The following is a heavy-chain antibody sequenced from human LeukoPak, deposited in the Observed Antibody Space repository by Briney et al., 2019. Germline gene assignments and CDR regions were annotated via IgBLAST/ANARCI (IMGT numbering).Heavy chain of an antibody. CDR2: IYYSGST. J-gene: IGHJ4*02. CDR3: ASVSYSGGYGVDY. V-gene: IGHV4-39*01. Sequence: PSETLSLTCTVSSGSIRSDGYYWSWIRQHPGKGLGWIGSIYYSGSTYYNPSLKSRVTISVDTSKNQFSLKLSSVTAADTAVYYCASVSYSGGYGVDYWGQGTLVTVSS. CDR1: SGSIRSDGYY. D-gene: IGHD1-26*01.